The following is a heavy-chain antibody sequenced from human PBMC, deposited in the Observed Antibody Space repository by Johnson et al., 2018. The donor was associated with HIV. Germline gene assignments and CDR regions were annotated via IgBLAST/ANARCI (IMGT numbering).Heavy chain of an antibody. CDR1: GFTVSSNY. CDR3: ARVQFLPPNAFDI. Sequence: VQLVESGGGLVQPGRSLKLSCAASGFTVSSNYMSWVRQAPGKGLEWVANIKQDGSEKYYVDSVKGRFTISREKAKNSLYLQMNSLRAEDTAVYYCARVQFLPPNAFDIWGQGTMVTVSS. V-gene: IGHV3-7*03. D-gene: IGHD2/OR15-2a*01. CDR2: IKQDGSEK. J-gene: IGHJ3*02.